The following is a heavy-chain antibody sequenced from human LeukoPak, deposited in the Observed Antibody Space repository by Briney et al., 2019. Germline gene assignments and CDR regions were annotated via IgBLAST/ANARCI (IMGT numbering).Heavy chain of an antibody. V-gene: IGHV3-23*01. CDR2: ISGSGGST. CDR3: AKDLSSSTSWPSWFDP. D-gene: IGHD2-2*01. Sequence: GRSLRLSCAASGFTFSSYAMSWVRQAPGKGLEWVSAISGSGGSTYYADSVKGRFTISRDNSKNTLYLQMNSLRAEDTAVYYCAKDLSSSTSWPSWFDPWGQGTLVTVSS. CDR1: GFTFSSYA. J-gene: IGHJ5*02.